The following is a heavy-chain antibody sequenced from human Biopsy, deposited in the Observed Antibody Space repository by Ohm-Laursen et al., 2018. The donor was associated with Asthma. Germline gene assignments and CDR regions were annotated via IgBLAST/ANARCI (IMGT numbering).Heavy chain of an antibody. CDR1: GDAMSTSGSY. CDR3: ARAVSSSSYWYFDL. CDR2: IYYSGRT. J-gene: IGHJ2*01. Sequence: GTLTLTCIVSGDAMSTSGSYWGWIRQSPGKGLEWIGSIYYSGRTYYNPSLESRVTISADTSKNHFSLKVTSVTAADTAVYYCARAVSSSSYWYFDLWGRGDLVTVSS. V-gene: IGHV4-39*02. D-gene: IGHD6-6*01.